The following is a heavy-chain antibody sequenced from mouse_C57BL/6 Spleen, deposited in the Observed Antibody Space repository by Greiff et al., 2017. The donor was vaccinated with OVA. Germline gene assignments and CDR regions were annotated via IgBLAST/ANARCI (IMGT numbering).Heavy chain of an antibody. Sequence: EVQRVESGGGLVKPGGSLKLSCAASGFTFSSYAMSWVRQTPEKRLEWVATISDGGSYTYYPDNVKGRFTISRDNAKNNLYLQMSHLKSEDTAMYYCARENDGYRAWFAYWGQGTLVTVSA. V-gene: IGHV5-4*01. CDR1: GFTFSSYA. CDR2: ISDGGSYT. J-gene: IGHJ3*01. D-gene: IGHD2-3*01. CDR3: ARENDGYRAWFAY.